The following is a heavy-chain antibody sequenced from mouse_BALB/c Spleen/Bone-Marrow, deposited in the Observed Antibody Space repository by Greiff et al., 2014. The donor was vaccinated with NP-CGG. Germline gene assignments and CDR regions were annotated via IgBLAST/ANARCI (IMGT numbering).Heavy chain of an antibody. J-gene: IGHJ4*01. CDR1: GYSFTDYN. CDR3: ARLGGYYLYYAMDY. D-gene: IGHD2-3*01. Sequence: VHVKQSGPELVKPGASVKVSCKASGYSFTDYNMYWVKQSHGKSLEWIGYIDPYYGGTSYNQKFKGKATLTVDKSSSTAFMHLNSLTSEDSAVYYCARLGGYYLYYAMDYWGQGTSVTVSS. CDR2: IDPYYGGT. V-gene: IGHV1S135*01.